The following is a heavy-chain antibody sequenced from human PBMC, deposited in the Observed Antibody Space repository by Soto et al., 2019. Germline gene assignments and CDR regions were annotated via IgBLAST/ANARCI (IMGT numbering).Heavy chain of an antibody. CDR2: IIPIFGTA. V-gene: IGHV1-69*12. D-gene: IGHD3-22*01. CDR3: ASAGCYYYDKQYQH. Sequence: QVQLVQSGAEVKKPGSSVKVSCKASGGTFSSYAISWVRQAPGQGLEWMGGIIPIFGTANYAQKFQGRVTXXAXEXXSTAYMELSSLRSEDTAVYYCASAGCYYYDKQYQHWGQGTLVTVSS. CDR1: GGTFSSYA. J-gene: IGHJ1*01.